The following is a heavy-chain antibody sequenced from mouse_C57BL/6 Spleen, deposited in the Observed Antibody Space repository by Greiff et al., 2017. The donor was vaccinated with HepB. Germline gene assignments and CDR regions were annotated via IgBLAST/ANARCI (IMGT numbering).Heavy chain of an antibody. J-gene: IGHJ3*01. D-gene: IGHD2-5*01. CDR2: IYPRSGNT. Sequence: QVQLQQSGAELARPGASVKLSCKASGYTFTSYGISWVKQRTGQGLEWIGEIYPRSGNTYYNEKFKGKATLTADKSSSTAYMELRSLISEDSAVYFCARGDSNYAFAYWGQGTLVTVSA. CDR1: GYTFTSYG. CDR3: ARGDSNYAFAY. V-gene: IGHV1-81*01.